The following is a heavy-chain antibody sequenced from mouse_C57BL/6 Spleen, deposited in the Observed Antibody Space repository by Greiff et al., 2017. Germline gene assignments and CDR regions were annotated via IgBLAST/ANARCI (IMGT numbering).Heavy chain of an antibody. Sequence: EVKLVESGEGLVKPGGSLKLSCAASGFTFSSYAMSWVRQTPEKRLEWVAYISSGGDYIYYADTVTGRFTISRDNDRNTLYLQMSSLKSEDTDMYYCTRENSNYYAMDYWGQGTSVTVSS. D-gene: IGHD2-5*01. J-gene: IGHJ4*01. CDR3: TRENSNYYAMDY. CDR2: ISSGGDYI. CDR1: GFTFSSYA. V-gene: IGHV5-9-1*02.